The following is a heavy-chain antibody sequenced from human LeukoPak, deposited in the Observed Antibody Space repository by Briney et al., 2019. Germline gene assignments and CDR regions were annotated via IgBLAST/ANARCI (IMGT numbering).Heavy chain of an antibody. J-gene: IGHJ4*02. CDR1: GFTFSSYA. D-gene: IGHD3-3*01. Sequence: GGSLRLSCAASGFTFSSYAMSWVRQAPGKGLEWVSAISGSGGSTYYAASVKGRFTISRDNSKNTLYLQMNSLRAEDTAVYYCAKYPFSTIFGVDIIDYWGQGTLVTVSS. CDR2: ISGSGGST. V-gene: IGHV3-23*01. CDR3: AKYPFSTIFGVDIIDY.